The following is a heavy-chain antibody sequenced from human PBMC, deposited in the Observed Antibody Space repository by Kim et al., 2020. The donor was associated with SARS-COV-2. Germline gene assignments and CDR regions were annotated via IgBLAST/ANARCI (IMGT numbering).Heavy chain of an antibody. D-gene: IGHD2-15*01. CDR2: IKHDGSEK. CDR3: AIAAIGRREVPIDF. Sequence: GGSLRLSCAASGFTFSTYSMSWVRQVPGKGLEWVANIKHDGSEKYYVDSVEGRFTISRDNAKNALYLQMNSVRAEDTAMYYCAIAAIGRREVPIDFWGQGTLVTVSS. V-gene: IGHV3-7*01. CDR1: GFTFSTYS. J-gene: IGHJ4*02.